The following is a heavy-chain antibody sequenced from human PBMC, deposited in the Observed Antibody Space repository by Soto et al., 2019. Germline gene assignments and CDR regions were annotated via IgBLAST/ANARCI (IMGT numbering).Heavy chain of an antibody. CDR2: ISWNSGSS. Sequence: EVQLVESGGGLVQPGRSLRLSCAASGFSFDDYAMHWVRQGPGKGLEWVSGISWNSGSSAYADSVKGRFTISRDSAKNSLYLQMNSLRAEDTALYFCVKGAWYCSGGSCLNWVDPWGQGTLVTVSS. CDR1: GFSFDDYA. CDR3: VKGAWYCSGGSCLNWVDP. D-gene: IGHD2-15*01. V-gene: IGHV3-9*01. J-gene: IGHJ5*02.